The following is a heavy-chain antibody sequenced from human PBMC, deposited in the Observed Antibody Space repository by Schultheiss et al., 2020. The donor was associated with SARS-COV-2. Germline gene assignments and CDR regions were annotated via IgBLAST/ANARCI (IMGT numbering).Heavy chain of an antibody. CDR2: IYESGST. CDR1: GGSISSYY. J-gene: IGHJ4*02. CDR3: ARDCSSTSCSHFDY. Sequence: SETLSLTCTVSGGSISSYYWSWIRQPPGKGLEWIGFIYESGSTNYNPSLKSRVTMSVDTSKNQFSLKLSSVTAADTAVYYCARDCSSTSCSHFDYWGQGTLVTVSS. D-gene: IGHD2-2*01. V-gene: IGHV4-59*12.